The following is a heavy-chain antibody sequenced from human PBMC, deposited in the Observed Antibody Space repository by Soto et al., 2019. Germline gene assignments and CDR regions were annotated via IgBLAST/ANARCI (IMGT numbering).Heavy chain of an antibody. J-gene: IGHJ1*01. V-gene: IGHV4-34*01. CDR3: SRGRGLGITIFGVVIRGYFQH. Sequence: QVQLQQWGAGLLKPSETLSLTCAVYGGSFSGYYWSWIRQPPGKGLEWIGEINHSGSTNYNPSLKSRVTIAVDTCKNQFSLKLSSVTAADTAVYYCSRGRGLGITIFGVVIRGYFQHWGQGTLVTVSS. D-gene: IGHD3-3*01. CDR2: INHSGST. CDR1: GGSFSGYY.